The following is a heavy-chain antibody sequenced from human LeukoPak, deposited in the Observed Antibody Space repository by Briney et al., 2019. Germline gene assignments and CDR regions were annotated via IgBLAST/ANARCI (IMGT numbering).Heavy chain of an antibody. Sequence: PGGSLRLSCAASGFTFSGSAMHWVRQASGKGLEWVGRIRSKANSYATAYAASGKGRFTISRDDSKNTAYLQMNSLKTEDTAVYYCTVDYGDYVPYWYFDLWGRGTLVTVSS. CDR2: IRSKANSYAT. V-gene: IGHV3-73*01. CDR1: GFTFSGSA. D-gene: IGHD4-17*01. J-gene: IGHJ2*01. CDR3: TVDYGDYVPYWYFDL.